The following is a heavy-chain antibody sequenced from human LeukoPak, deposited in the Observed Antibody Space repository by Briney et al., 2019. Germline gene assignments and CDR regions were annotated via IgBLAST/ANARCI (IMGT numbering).Heavy chain of an antibody. J-gene: IGHJ3*02. D-gene: IGHD1-26*01. V-gene: IGHV3-48*01. CDR1: EFTFSSYS. Sequence: GGSLRLSCAASEFTFSSYSMNWVRQAPGKGLEWVSYISSSSSTIYYADSVKGRFSISRDNAKNSLYLQMNSLRAEDTAVYYCARGGSYYNEAFDIWGQGTLVTVSS. CDR2: ISSSSSTI. CDR3: ARGGSYYNEAFDI.